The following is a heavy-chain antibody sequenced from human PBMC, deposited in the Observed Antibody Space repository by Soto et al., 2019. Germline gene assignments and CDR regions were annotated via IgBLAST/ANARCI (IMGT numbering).Heavy chain of an antibody. J-gene: IGHJ5*02. CDR1: GYTFTSYG. D-gene: IGHD2-2*01. Sequence: QIQLVQSGVEVKKPGASVKVSCKASGYTFTSYGISWVRQAPGQGLEWTGWISAYNGNTNYAQKLQGRVTMTTDTSTSTAYMELRSLRSDDTAVYYCARGYCSSTSCYLPRGWFDPWGQGTLVTVSS. V-gene: IGHV1-18*01. CDR3: ARGYCSSTSCYLPRGWFDP. CDR2: ISAYNGNT.